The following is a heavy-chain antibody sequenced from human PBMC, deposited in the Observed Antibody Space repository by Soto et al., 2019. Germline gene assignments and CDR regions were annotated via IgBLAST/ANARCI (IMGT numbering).Heavy chain of an antibody. Sequence: QVQRMESGGGVVQPGRSLRLSCAASGFTFSSYAKHWVRQAPGKGLEWVAVISYDGSNKYYADSVKGRFTISRDNSKNTLYMQMNSLRAEDTAVYSCPKEQQLVGVYDYWGQRTLVTVSS. D-gene: IGHD6-13*01. CDR1: GFTFSSYA. CDR3: PKEQQLVGVYDY. CDR2: ISYDGSNK. J-gene: IGHJ4*02. V-gene: IGHV3-30-3*01.